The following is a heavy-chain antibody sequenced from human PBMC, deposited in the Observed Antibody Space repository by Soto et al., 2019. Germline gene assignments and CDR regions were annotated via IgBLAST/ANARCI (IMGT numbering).Heavy chain of an antibody. CDR3: ARRSRDGYNGAPAYFDY. D-gene: IGHD2-2*01. CDR1: GGSISSGDYF. J-gene: IGHJ4*02. Sequence: SETLSLTCTVSGGSISSGDYFWSWFRQPPGMGLEWIGYIYHTGSAYYNPSLKSRVTMSADTSKNQFSLKLSSVTAADTAVYYCARRSRDGYNGAPAYFDYWGQGTLVTVSS. CDR2: IYHTGSA. V-gene: IGHV4-30-4*01.